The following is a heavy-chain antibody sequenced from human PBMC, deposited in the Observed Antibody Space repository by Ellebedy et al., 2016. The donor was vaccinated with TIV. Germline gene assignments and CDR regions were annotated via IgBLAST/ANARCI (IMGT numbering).Heavy chain of an antibody. V-gene: IGHV4-59*08. CDR2: MYYSGSA. D-gene: IGHD2-2*01. Sequence: GSLRLSXSVSNGSISGHFWSWIRQPPGQGLEWIGYMYYSGSAIYNPSLDSRVTISVDTSKHQFSLTLTSVTAADAAMYYCASYCSSSSCSDGAFDFWGPGTRVTVSA. J-gene: IGHJ3*01. CDR3: ASYCSSSSCSDGAFDF. CDR1: NGSISGHF.